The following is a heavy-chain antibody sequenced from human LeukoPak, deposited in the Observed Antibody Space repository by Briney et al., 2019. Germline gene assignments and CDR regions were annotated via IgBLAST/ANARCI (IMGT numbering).Heavy chain of an antibody. CDR1: GYSISSGYY. J-gene: IGHJ6*03. V-gene: IGHV4-38-2*02. CDR2: IYHSGST. D-gene: IGHD5-24*01. Sequence: SETLSLTCTVSGYSISSGYYWGWIRQPPGKGLEWIGSIYHSGSTYYNPSLKSRVTISVDTSKNHFSLKLSSVTAADTAVYYRARQFYYYYYYMDVWGKGTTVTVSS. CDR3: ARQFYYYYYYMDV.